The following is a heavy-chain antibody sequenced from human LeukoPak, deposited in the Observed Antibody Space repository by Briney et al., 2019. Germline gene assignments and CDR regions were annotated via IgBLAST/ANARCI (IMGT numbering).Heavy chain of an antibody. J-gene: IGHJ4*02. CDR3: ARDHNDYDILTGYYNVFDY. V-gene: IGHV3-21*01. CDR2: ISSSDSYI. Sequence: PGGSLRLSCAVSGFTFSSYSMNWVRQAPGKGLEWVSSISSSDSYIYYADSVKGRFTISRDNAKNSLYLQMDSLRAEDTAVYYCARDHNDYDILTGYYNVFDYWGQGTLVTVSS. CDR1: GFTFSSYS. D-gene: IGHD3-9*01.